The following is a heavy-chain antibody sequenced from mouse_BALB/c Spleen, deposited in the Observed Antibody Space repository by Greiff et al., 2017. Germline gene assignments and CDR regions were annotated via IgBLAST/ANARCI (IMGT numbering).Heavy chain of an antibody. Sequence: QVQLQQSGAELAKPGASVKMSCKASGYTFTSYWMHWVKQRPGQGLEWIGYINPSTGYTEYNQKFKDKATLTADKSSSTAYMQLSSLTSEDSAVYYCARKEVTLDYWGQGTTLTVSS. J-gene: IGHJ2*01. V-gene: IGHV1-7*01. CDR1: GYTFTSYW. CDR3: ARKEVTLDY. CDR2: INPSTGYT. D-gene: IGHD2-1*01.